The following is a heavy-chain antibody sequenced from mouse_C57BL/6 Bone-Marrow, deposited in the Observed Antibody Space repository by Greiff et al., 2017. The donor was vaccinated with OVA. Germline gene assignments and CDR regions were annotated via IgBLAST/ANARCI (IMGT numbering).Heavy chain of an antibody. J-gene: IGHJ3*01. CDR3: AISPASRAWFAY. CDR1: GYTFTSYW. V-gene: IGHV1-74*04. Sequence: VQLQPSWAELVKPGASVKVSCKASGYTFTSYWMHWVKQRPGQGLEWIGRIHPSDSDTNYNQKFKGKATLTVDESSSTAYMQLSSLTSEDSAVYYCAISPASRAWFAYWGQGTLVTVSA. CDR2: IHPSDSDT. D-gene: IGHD6-1*01.